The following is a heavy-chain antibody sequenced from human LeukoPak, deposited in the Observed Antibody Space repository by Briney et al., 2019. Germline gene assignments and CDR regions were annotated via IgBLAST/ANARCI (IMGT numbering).Heavy chain of an antibody. CDR3: ARVLTQVDTAMVLDWYFDL. CDR1: GGSISSSSYY. CDR2: IYYSGST. Sequence: SETLSLTCTVSGGSISSSSYYWGWIRQPPGKGLEWIGSIYYSGSTYYNPSLKSRVTISVDTSKNQFSLKLSSVTAADTAVYYCARVLTQVDTAMVLDWYFDLWGRGTLVTVSS. D-gene: IGHD5-18*01. V-gene: IGHV4-39*01. J-gene: IGHJ2*01.